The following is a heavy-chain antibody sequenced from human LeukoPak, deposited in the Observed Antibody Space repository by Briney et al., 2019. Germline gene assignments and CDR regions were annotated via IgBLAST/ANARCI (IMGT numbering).Heavy chain of an antibody. V-gene: IGHV3-21*04. CDR3: AREDIVVVPAATYYYYGMDV. Sequence: GGSLRLSCAASGFTFSSSGMNWVRQAPGKGLEWVSSTSTSRPYIYYADSVKGRFTISRDNTKNTLYLQMNSLRAEDTAVYYCAREDIVVVPAATYYYYGMDVWGQGTTVTVSS. CDR2: TSTSRPYI. J-gene: IGHJ6*02. CDR1: GFTFSSSG. D-gene: IGHD2-2*01.